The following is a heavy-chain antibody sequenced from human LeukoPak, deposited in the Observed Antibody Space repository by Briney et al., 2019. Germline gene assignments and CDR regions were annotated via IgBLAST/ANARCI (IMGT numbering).Heavy chain of an antibody. D-gene: IGHD3-22*01. CDR1: GGSISSGGYY. J-gene: IGHJ3*02. Sequence: PSQTLSLTCTVSGGSISSGGYYWSWIRQHPGKGLEWIGYIYYSGSTYYNPSLKGRVTISVDTSKNQFSLKLSSVTAADTAVYYCARDRSLSDSSGYYPNPGAFDIWGQGTMVTVSS. V-gene: IGHV4-31*03. CDR3: ARDRSLSDSSGYYPNPGAFDI. CDR2: IYYSGST.